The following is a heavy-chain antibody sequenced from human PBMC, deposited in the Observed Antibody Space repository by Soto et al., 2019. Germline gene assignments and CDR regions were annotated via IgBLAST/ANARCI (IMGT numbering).Heavy chain of an antibody. D-gene: IGHD2-2*02. J-gene: IGHJ3*02. CDR3: AGGVVQAAILHAFGR. CDR2: ISSSSSYI. V-gene: IGHV3-21*01. Sequence: PGGSIRLSCAASGCTFSSYSRTWVRQAQGKGLEGVSSISSSSSYIYYADSVKGRSTIPREDAKTLSYPKMNSLRAVDTAVYYCAGGVVQAAILHAFGRWGQGTMVTVSS. CDR1: GCTFSSYS.